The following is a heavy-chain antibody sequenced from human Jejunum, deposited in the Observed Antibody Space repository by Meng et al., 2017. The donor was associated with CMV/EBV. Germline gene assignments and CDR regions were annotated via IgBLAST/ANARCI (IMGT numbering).Heavy chain of an antibody. V-gene: IGHV3-74*01. CDR1: RSSFTTYW. CDR3: ARGATGGSYRFDF. Sequence: SRSSFTTYWMHCARQAPGQGLVWVSRINGDGRRTNYADSVKGRFTISRDNAMNTLYLQMNSLRVEDTAVYYCARGATGGSYRFDFWGHGTLVTVSS. J-gene: IGHJ4*01. D-gene: IGHD1-26*01. CDR2: INGDGRRT.